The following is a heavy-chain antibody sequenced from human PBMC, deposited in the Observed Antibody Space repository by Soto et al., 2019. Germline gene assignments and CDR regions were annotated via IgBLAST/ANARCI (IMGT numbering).Heavy chain of an antibody. CDR3: ARDNGYYDL. V-gene: IGHV1-18*04. CDR1: GYAFSSYS. Sequence: GASVKVSCKTSGYAFSSYSSNWVRQAPGQGLEWMAWISTYSGNTHYAERVQGRVTVTLDKSARTAFMEMRGLTSDDTAVYFCARDNGYYDLWGQGTLVTVSS. J-gene: IGHJ4*02. CDR2: ISTYSGNT.